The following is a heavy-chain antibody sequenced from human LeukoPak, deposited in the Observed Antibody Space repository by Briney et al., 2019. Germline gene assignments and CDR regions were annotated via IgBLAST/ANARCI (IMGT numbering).Heavy chain of an antibody. Sequence: ASVKVSCKASGYTFTSYYMHWVRQAPGQGLEWMGIINPGGGSTSYAQKFQGRVTMTRDTSTSTVYMELSSLRSEDTAVYYCVITTYYYDSSGHHANWFDPWGQGTLVTVSS. D-gene: IGHD3-22*01. CDR2: INPGGGST. V-gene: IGHV1-46*01. J-gene: IGHJ5*02. CDR1: GYTFTSYY. CDR3: VITTYYYDSSGHHANWFDP.